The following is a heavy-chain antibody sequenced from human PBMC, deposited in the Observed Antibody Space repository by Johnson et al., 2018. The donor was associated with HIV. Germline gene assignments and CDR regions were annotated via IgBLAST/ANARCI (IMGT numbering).Heavy chain of an antibody. J-gene: IGHJ3*02. CDR3: ARDFVGGVPQGAFDI. CDR2: ISYDGSNK. V-gene: IGHV3-30-3*01. D-gene: IGHD1-1*01. CDR1: GFTFSSYA. Sequence: QVQLVESGGGLVQPGGSLRLSCAASGFTFSSYAMHWVRQAPGKGLEWVAVISYDGSNKYYADSVKGRFTISRDNSKNTLYLQMNSLRAEDTAVYYCARDFVGGVPQGAFDIWGQGTMDTVSS.